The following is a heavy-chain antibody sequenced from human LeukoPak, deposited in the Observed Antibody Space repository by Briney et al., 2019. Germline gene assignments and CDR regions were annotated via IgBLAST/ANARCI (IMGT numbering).Heavy chain of an antibody. Sequence: SETLSLTCTVSGGSISSYYWSWIRQPPGKGLEWIGYIYYSGSTNYNPSLKSRVTISVDTSKNQFSLKLSSVTAADTAVYYCARSRGLDSSGYSIANWFDPWGQGTLVTVSS. CDR3: ARSRGLDSSGYSIANWFDP. J-gene: IGHJ5*02. V-gene: IGHV4-59*01. D-gene: IGHD3-22*01. CDR2: IYYSGST. CDR1: GGSISSYY.